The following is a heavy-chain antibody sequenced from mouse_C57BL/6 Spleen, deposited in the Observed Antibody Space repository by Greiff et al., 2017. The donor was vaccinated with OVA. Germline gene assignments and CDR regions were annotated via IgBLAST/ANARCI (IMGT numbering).Heavy chain of an antibody. V-gene: IGHV1-81*01. CDR2: IYPRSGNT. CDR3: AREGAYYDYDGGYFDY. D-gene: IGHD2-4*01. Sequence: VQLQQSGAELARPGASVKLSFKASGYTFTSYGISWVKQRTGQGLEWIGEIYPRSGNTYYNEKFKGKATLTGDKSSSTAYMELRSLTSEDSAVYFCAREGAYYDYDGGYFDYWGQGTTLTVSS. J-gene: IGHJ2*01. CDR1: GYTFTSYG.